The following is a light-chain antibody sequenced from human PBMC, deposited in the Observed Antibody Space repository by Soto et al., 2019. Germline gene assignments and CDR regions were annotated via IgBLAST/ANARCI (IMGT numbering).Light chain of an antibody. CDR3: QCYGDSISGYV. CDR1: NSNIGAGYD. J-gene: IGLJ1*01. V-gene: IGLV1-40*01. Sequence: QSALTQPPSVSGAPGQRVTISCTGSNSNIGAGYDVHWYQQLPGTAPKLLIYGTSNRPSGVPDRFSGSKSGTSASLTITGLQAEDEADYYCQCYGDSISGYVFGTGTKVTVL. CDR2: GTS.